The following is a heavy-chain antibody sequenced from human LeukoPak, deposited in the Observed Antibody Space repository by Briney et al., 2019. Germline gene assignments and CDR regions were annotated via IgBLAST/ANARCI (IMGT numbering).Heavy chain of an antibody. CDR3: ATGERIWFDP. Sequence: SETLSLTCTVSGGSISGYYWSWIRQPPGKGLEWIGYIYYSGSAKYNPSLKSRVTISVDTSKNQFSLKLSSLTAADTAVYYCATGERIWFDPWGQGTLVTVSS. D-gene: IGHD4-17*01. V-gene: IGHV4-59*01. J-gene: IGHJ5*02. CDR2: IYYSGSA. CDR1: GGSISGYY.